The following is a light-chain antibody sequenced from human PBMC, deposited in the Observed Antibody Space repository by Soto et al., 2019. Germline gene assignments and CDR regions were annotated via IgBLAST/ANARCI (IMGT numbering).Light chain of an antibody. V-gene: IGKV1-9*01. CDR3: QQLQRTPFT. Sequence: QLTQSPSSLSASVGDRVTITCRASQDVSRYLAWYQQKAGKAPKLLIYGASTLQSGVPLRFSGFGSGTEFTLTISSLQPEDFATYHCQQLQRTPFTFGPGTTVDV. CDR1: QDVSRY. CDR2: GAS. J-gene: IGKJ3*01.